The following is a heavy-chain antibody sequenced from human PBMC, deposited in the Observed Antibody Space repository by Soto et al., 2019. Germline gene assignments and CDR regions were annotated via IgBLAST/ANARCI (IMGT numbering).Heavy chain of an antibody. CDR2: ISSSGDAT. Sequence: QPGGSLRLSCAASGFTFSTYAMTWVRQAPGKGLEWVSIISSSGDATYYVDSVKGRFTISRDNSRNTLNLQMNSLRAEDTAVYYCAKNGDFWSWGMDVWGQGTTVTVSS. CDR1: GFTFSTYA. V-gene: IGHV3-23*01. D-gene: IGHD3-3*01. CDR3: AKNGDFWSWGMDV. J-gene: IGHJ6*02.